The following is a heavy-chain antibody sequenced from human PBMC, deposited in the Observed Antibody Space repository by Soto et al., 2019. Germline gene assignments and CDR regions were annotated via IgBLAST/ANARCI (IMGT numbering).Heavy chain of an antibody. CDR3: ARAATGSYHSAS. CDR2: IAPHSGRT. J-gene: IGHJ5*02. Sequence: QVELVQSGPEVKNPGASVRVSCVASGYAFTSYGVNWVRQAPGQGLEWMGWIAPHSGRTTYLPKFQGRVTMTADVSTNTAYIELRSLKSDDTGIYFGARAATGSYHSASWGQGTVVTVAA. CDR1: GYAFTSYG. V-gene: IGHV1-18*04. D-gene: IGHD3-10*01.